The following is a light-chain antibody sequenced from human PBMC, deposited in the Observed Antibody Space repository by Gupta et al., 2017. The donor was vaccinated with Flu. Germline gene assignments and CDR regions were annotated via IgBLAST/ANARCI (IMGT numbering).Light chain of an antibody. CDR2: GAS. CDR3: QQDASSPDI. CDR1: QSVSSSY. Sequence: EIVLTQSPGTLSLSPGERATLSCRASQSVSSSYLAWYQQKPGQAPRLLIYGASIRSTGIPDRFSGSGSATDFTLTISRLEPEDFAVYYCQQDASSPDIFGQGTKLETK. V-gene: IGKV3-20*01. J-gene: IGKJ2*01.